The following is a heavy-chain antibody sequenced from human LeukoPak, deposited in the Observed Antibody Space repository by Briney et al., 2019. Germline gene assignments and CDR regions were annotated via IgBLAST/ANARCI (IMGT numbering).Heavy chain of an antibody. CDR3: ARLRDTYDLWRDAYDI. CDR2: IYPGDSDT. D-gene: IGHD3-3*01. Sequence: GESLKISCKGSGYSFTSYWIGWVRQMPGKGLEWLGIIYPGDSDTRYSPSFQGQVTISADKSISTAYLQWSSLKASDTAMYYCARLRDTYDLWRDAYDIWGQGTMATVSS. CDR1: GYSFTSYW. J-gene: IGHJ3*02. V-gene: IGHV5-51*01.